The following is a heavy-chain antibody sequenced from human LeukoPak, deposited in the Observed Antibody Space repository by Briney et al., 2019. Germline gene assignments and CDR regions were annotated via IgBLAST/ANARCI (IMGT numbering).Heavy chain of an antibody. D-gene: IGHD2-15*01. CDR3: ARPPCSGGCCYFFAY. CDR2: IYYSGST. Sequence: PSETLSLTCTVSGGSVSSGSYYWSWIRQPPGKGLEWIGYIYYSGSTNYNPSLKSRVTISVDTSKNQFSLKLSSVTAADTAVYYCARPPCSGGCCYFFAYWGQGTLVTVSS. V-gene: IGHV4-61*01. CDR1: GGSVSSGSYY. J-gene: IGHJ4*02.